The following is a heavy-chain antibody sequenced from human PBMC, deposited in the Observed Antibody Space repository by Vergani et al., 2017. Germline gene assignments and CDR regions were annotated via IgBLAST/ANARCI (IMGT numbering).Heavy chain of an antibody. CDR3: LRGFDSETI. Sequence: QSGAEVKKPGASVRISCQASGYTFTDYGINWVRRAPGQGFQWMGTLYPSSGSPVYGQDFRGRVTITRDLSTNTAYMELSSLRLDDRGFYYCLRGFDSETIWGQGTLLTVSS. J-gene: IGHJ4*02. V-gene: IGHV1-46*03. CDR1: GYTFTDYG. CDR2: LYPSSGSP. D-gene: IGHD4-11*01.